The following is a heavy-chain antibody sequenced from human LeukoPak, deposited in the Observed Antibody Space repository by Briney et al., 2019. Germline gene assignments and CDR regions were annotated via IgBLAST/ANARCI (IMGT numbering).Heavy chain of an antibody. V-gene: IGHV3-53*04. J-gene: IGHJ4*02. CDR1: GVTVSSNY. CDR2: IYSGGST. Sequence: GGSLRLSCAASGVTVSSNYMSWVRQAPGQGLEWVSVIYSGGSTYYADSVKGRFTISRHNSKNTLYLQMNSLRAEDTAVYYCARVMWSPNGYWGQGTLVTVSS. D-gene: IGHD2-8*01. CDR3: ARVMWSPNGY.